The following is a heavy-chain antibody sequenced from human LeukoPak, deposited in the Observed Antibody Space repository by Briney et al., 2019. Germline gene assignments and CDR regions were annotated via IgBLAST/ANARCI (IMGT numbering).Heavy chain of an antibody. CDR3: ARRVGMVRTSIYYYGMDV. J-gene: IGHJ6*02. D-gene: IGHD4/OR15-4a*01. Sequence: GASVKVSCKAFGYTFTNYYMHWVRQAPGQGLEWMGMINPNGGSTSYAQKFQGRVTMTRDTSTSTVYMELSSLRSDDTAVYYCARRVGMVRTSIYYYGMDVWGQGTTVTVSS. V-gene: IGHV1-46*01. CDR2: INPNGGST. CDR1: GYTFTNYY.